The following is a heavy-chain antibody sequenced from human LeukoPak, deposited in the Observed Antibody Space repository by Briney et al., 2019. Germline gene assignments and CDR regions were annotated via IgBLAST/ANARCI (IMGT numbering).Heavy chain of an antibody. Sequence: PGGSLRLSCAASGFTFSSYGMHWVRQAPGKGLEGVAFIRYDGSNKYYADSVKGRFTISRDNSKNTLYLQMNRLRGEDTAVYYCAKEENDYDILTGYYNWFDPWGQGTLVTISS. J-gene: IGHJ5*02. D-gene: IGHD3-9*01. V-gene: IGHV3-30*02. CDR1: GFTFSSYG. CDR3: AKEENDYDILTGYYNWFDP. CDR2: IRYDGSNK.